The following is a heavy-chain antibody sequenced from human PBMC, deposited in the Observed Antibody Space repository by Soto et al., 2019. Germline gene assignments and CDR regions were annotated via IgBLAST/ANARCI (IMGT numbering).Heavy chain of an antibody. V-gene: IGHV5-51*01. J-gene: IGHJ4*02. CDR1: GYSFTSYW. CDR2: IYPGDSDT. D-gene: IGHD3-9*01. CDR3: ARQLPYYDIWTSYYNAQVFYY. Sequence: GESLKISCKGSGYSFTSYWIGWVRQMPGKGLEWMGIIYPGDSDTRYSPSLQGQVTISADKSISTAYLQWSSLKASDTAMYYCARQLPYYDIWTSYYNAQVFYYWGPGTLVTVFS.